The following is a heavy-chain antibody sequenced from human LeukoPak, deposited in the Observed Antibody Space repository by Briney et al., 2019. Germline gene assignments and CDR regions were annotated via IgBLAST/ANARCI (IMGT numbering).Heavy chain of an antibody. CDR2: ISGSGGNT. Sequence: GGSLRLSCTASGFTFNNYAMGWVRQPPGKGLEWVSGISGSGGNTFYADSVKGQFTISRDNSKSTVYLQMNSLRADDTAVYYCAKERQTGDYFTSDFWGQGTLVTVSS. CDR3: AKERQTGDYFTSDF. V-gene: IGHV3-23*01. CDR1: GFTFNNYA. J-gene: IGHJ4*02. D-gene: IGHD4-17*01.